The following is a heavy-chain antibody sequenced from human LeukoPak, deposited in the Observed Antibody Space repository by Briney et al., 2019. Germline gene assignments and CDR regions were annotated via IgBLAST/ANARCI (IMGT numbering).Heavy chain of an antibody. CDR3: ARGRHYYYGSGSYYSPYYYYYMDV. CDR1: GYTFTSYY. CDR2: ISPSGGST. V-gene: IGHV1-46*01. Sequence: ASVKVSCKASGYTFTSYYMHWVRQAPGQGLEWMGIISPSGGSTSYAQKFQGRVTMTRGTSTSTAYMEMRSLRSDDTAVYYCARGRHYYYGSGSYYSPYYYYYMDVWGKGATVTISS. J-gene: IGHJ6*03. D-gene: IGHD3-10*01.